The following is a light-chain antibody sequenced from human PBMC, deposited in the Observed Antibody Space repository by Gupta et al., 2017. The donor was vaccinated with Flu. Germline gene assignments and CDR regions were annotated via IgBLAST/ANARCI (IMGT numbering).Light chain of an antibody. Sequence: PTTLSWSPRERASLSSMVSHSVSSYLAWYQQKPGQSPRLLIYDASNRATGVPARFSGSGSGTELTLTISSLEPEDFAVYYCLQASNWPRTFGRGTKLEIK. CDR1: HSVSSY. CDR3: LQASNWPRT. V-gene: IGKV3-11*01. CDR2: DAS. J-gene: IGKJ4*01.